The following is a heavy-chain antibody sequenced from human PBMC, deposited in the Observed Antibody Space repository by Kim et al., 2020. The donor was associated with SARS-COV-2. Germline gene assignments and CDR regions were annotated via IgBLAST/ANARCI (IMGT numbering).Heavy chain of an antibody. CDR2: ISGSGSVI. Sequence: GGSLRLSCSASGFTFDTYSFSCVRQAPGKGLEWISFISGSGSVIFYADSVKDRFTISRDNAKNSLFLQVNNLRDEDTAVYYCARDAVIMIPAAHFDYWGQGSVVTVSS. V-gene: IGHV3-48*02. CDR1: GFTFDTYS. D-gene: IGHD2-2*01. J-gene: IGHJ4*02. CDR3: ARDAVIMIPAAHFDY.